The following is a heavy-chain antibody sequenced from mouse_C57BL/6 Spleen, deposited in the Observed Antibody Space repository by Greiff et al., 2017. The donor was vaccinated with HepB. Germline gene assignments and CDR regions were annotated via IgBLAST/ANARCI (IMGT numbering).Heavy chain of an antibody. CDR1: GYTFTSYW. CDR3: ARLGAYWYFDV. CDR2: IDPSDSET. J-gene: IGHJ1*03. Sequence: VQLQQPGAELVRPGSSVKLSCKASGYTFTSYWMHWVKQRPIQGLEWIGNIDPSDSETHYNQKFKDKATLTVDKSASTAYMQLSSLTSEDSAVYCCARLGAYWYFDVWGTGTTVTVSS. V-gene: IGHV1-52*01.